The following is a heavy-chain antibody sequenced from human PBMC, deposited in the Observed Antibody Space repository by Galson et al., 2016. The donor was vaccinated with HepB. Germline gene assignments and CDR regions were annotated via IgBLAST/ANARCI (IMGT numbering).Heavy chain of an antibody. CDR1: GFSLNTDAVA. Sequence: PALVKPTQTLTLTCTFSGFSLNTDAVAVGWIRQPPGKALEWLGLLYYNDDKRYRPSLQTRLTITQDSSKNQVVLTMTNMDPVDTGTYYCAHSARLGVFTLVDSWGQGTRVTVSS. J-gene: IGHJ4*02. CDR3: AHSARLGVFTLVDS. CDR2: LYYNDDK. V-gene: IGHV2-5*01. D-gene: IGHD7-27*01.